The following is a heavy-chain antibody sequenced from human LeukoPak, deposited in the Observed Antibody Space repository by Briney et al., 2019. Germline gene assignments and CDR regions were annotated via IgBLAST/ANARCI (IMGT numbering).Heavy chain of an antibody. Sequence: GRSLSLSCAVSGLIFTAYLIHWVRQAPGKGLEWVAVMSSDGNAMFYADSVKGRFTISRDNSKNTLYLQMNSLRAEDTAVYYCVRESEYYFDHSASFDYWGQGTPVTVSS. J-gene: IGHJ4*02. V-gene: IGHV3-30-3*01. CDR2: MSSDGNAM. CDR3: VRESEYYFDHSASFDY. CDR1: GLIFTAYL. D-gene: IGHD3-22*01.